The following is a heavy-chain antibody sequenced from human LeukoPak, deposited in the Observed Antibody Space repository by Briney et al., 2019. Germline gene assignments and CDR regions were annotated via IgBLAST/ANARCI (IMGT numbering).Heavy chain of an antibody. CDR2: IFDNENT. CDR1: SGSITSGGKS. D-gene: IGHD2-15*01. Sequence: PSQTLSLTCTVSSGSITSGGKSWSWIRQPPGKGLEWLGNIFDNENTVYNPSLRSRLTISLDTSKSQFSLKLNSVTAADTAVYYCARVDGSCSGGNCPSGNWFDPWGQGTLVTVSS. J-gene: IGHJ5*02. CDR3: ARVDGSCSGGNCPSGNWFDP. V-gene: IGHV4-30-4*07.